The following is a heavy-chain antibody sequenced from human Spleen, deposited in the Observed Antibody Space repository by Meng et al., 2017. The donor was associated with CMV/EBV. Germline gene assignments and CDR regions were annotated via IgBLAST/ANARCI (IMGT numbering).Heavy chain of an antibody. V-gene: IGHV3-30*14. Sequence: GESLKISCAASGFTFSSYAMHWVRQAPGKGLEWVAVISYDGSNKYYADSVKGRFTISRENAKNPLYLQMSSLRAGDTAVYYCARAAFCSSTNCPSCFDYWGQGTLVTVSS. CDR2: ISYDGSNK. CDR3: ARAAFCSSTNCPSCFDY. CDR1: GFTFSSYA. J-gene: IGHJ4*02. D-gene: IGHD2-2*01.